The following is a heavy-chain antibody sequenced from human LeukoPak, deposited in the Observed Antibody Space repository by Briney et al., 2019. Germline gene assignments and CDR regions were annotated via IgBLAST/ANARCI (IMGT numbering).Heavy chain of an antibody. CDR2: IRYDGSNK. CDR1: GFTFSSYG. Sequence: GGSLRLSCAASGFTFSSYGMHWVRQAPGKGLEWVAFIRYDGSNKYYADSVKGRFTISRDNSRKTLYLQMNSLRPEDTAVYYCAKDFSVYYYDSRVLDYWGQGTLVTVSS. J-gene: IGHJ4*02. CDR3: AKDFSVYYYDSRVLDY. V-gene: IGHV3-30*02. D-gene: IGHD3-22*01.